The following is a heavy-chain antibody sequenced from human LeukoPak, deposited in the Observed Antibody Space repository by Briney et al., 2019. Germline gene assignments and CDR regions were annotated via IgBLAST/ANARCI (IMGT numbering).Heavy chain of an antibody. CDR1: GFTFSTYS. CDR2: ISSSSSYI. Sequence: GGSLRLSCAASGFTFSTYSMNWVRQAPGKGLEWVSSISSSSSYIYYADSVKGRFTISRDNAKNTLFLQTNSLRAEDTAVYYCARDSTMVRDTESDYWGQGTLVTVSS. J-gene: IGHJ4*02. CDR3: ARDSTMVRDTESDY. D-gene: IGHD3-10*01. V-gene: IGHV3-21*06.